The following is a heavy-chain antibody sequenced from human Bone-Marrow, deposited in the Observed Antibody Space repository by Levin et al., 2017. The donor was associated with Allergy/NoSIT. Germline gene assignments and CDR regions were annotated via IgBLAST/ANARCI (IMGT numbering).Heavy chain of an antibody. CDR2: IVPSVGAP. D-gene: IGHD3/OR15-3a*01. J-gene: IGHJ4*02. Sequence: ASVKVSCKGSGYIFSDYYLHWIRQAPGQGLEWMGGIVPSVGAPNYAPKFQGRIKISADRSTSTVYMEVQSLRSEDTAIYYCARETEFDFWTGYRRAFDYWGQGALVTVSS. CDR1: GYIFSDYY. V-gene: IGHV1-46*01. CDR3: ARETEFDFWTGYRRAFDY.